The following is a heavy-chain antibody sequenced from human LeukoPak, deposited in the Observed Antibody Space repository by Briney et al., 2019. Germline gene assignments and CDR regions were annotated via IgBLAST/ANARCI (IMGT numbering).Heavy chain of an antibody. CDR2: IYYSGST. J-gene: IGHJ4*02. Sequence: SETLSLTCTVSGGSISSSSYYWGWIRQPPGKGLEWIGSIYYSGSTYYNPSLKSRVTIPVDTSKNQFSLKLSSVTAADTAVYYCARSRISRYCSSTSCYRTRYYFDYWGQGTLVTVSS. V-gene: IGHV4-39*01. D-gene: IGHD2-2*02. CDR1: GGSISSSSYY. CDR3: ARSRISRYCSSTSCYRTRYYFDY.